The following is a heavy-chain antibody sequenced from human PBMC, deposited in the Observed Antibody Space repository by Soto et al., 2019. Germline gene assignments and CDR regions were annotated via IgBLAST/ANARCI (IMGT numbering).Heavy chain of an antibody. CDR3: ARNWNGIDY. Sequence: QVQLQESGPGLVKPSQTLSLTCTVSGGSISSGGYYWTWIRQHPGKGLEWIRHIYYSGSTYYNPSLXIRXTXLVDTSKNQFSLKLTSVTAADTAVYYCARNWNGIDYWGQGTLVTVSS. D-gene: IGHD1-1*01. CDR1: GGSISSGGYY. CDR2: IYYSGST. J-gene: IGHJ4*02. V-gene: IGHV4-31*03.